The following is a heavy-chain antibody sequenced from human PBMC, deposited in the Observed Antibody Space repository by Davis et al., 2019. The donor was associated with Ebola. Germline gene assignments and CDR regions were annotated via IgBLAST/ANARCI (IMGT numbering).Heavy chain of an antibody. J-gene: IGHJ3*01. V-gene: IGHV3-23*01. CDR2: ISGRGDSR. CDR3: ARSREGSGYYYDPFDV. D-gene: IGHD3-22*01. Sequence: GESLKISCAASGFTFSGYAMDWVRQRPGKGLEWVSVISGRGDSRYYAGSVEGRFTISRDNSKNTLYLQMNSLRGEDTAVYYCARSREGSGYYYDPFDVWGQGTMVTVSA. CDR1: GFTFSGYA.